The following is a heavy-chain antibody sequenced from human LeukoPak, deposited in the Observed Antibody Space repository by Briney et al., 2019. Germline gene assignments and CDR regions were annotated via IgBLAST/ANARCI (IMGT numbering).Heavy chain of an antibody. Sequence: GGSLRLSCTASGFTFSSYAMSWVRQAPGKGLEWVSAVSGGDGSTYYADSVKGRFTISRDNSKNTLYLQMNSLRAGDTAVYYCAKDGRYSGYGRCSDYWGQGTLVTAPS. D-gene: IGHD5-12*01. CDR2: VSGGDGST. V-gene: IGHV3-23*01. CDR3: AKDGRYSGYGRCSDY. J-gene: IGHJ4*02. CDR1: GFTFSSYA.